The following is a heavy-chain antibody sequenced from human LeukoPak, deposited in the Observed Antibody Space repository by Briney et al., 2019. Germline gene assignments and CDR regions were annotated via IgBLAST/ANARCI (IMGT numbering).Heavy chain of an antibody. Sequence: SETLSLTCTVSGGSISSYYWSWIRQPPGKGLEWIGEINHSGSTNYNPSLKSRVTISVDTSKNQFSLKLSSVTAADTAVYYCARGGTYYYDSSGPFDYWGQGTLVTVSS. CDR1: GGSISSYY. D-gene: IGHD3-22*01. J-gene: IGHJ4*02. CDR3: ARGGTYYYDSSGPFDY. CDR2: INHSGST. V-gene: IGHV4-34*01.